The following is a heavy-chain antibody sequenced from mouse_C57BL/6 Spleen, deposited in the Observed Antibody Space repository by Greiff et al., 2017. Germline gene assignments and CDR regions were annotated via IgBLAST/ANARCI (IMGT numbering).Heavy chain of an antibody. J-gene: IGHJ2*01. CDR3: ARSYDGYSVYFDY. Sequence: VQLQQSGAELAKPGASVKLSCKASGYTFTSYWMHWVKQRPGQGLEWIGYINPSSGYTKYNQKFKDKATLTADKSSSTAYMQLSSLTYEDSAVYYCARSYDGYSVYFDYWGQGTTLTVSS. CDR1: GYTFTSYW. D-gene: IGHD2-3*01. CDR2: INPSSGYT. V-gene: IGHV1-7*01.